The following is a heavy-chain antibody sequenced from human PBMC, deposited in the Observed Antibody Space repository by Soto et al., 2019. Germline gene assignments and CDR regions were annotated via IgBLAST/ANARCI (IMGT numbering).Heavy chain of an antibody. CDR3: ARDVNDSSGSQGFDY. CDR1: GDSVSSNNYY. J-gene: IGHJ4*02. CDR2: IHYSGDS. Sequence: SGTLSLTCTVIGDSVSSNNYYWSWIRQRPGKGLEWIGYIHYSGDSYDNPSLTSRITMSMDVSKNQFSLNLRSVTAADTAIYYCARDVNDSSGSQGFDYWGQGTLVTVSS. D-gene: IGHD3-22*01. V-gene: IGHV4-31*03.